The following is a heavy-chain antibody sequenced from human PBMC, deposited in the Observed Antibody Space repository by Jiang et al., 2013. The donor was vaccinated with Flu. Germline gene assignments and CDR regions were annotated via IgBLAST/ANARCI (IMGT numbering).Heavy chain of an antibody. D-gene: IGHD1-26*01. V-gene: IGHV3-30-3*01. CDR2: VSYDGNWK. Sequence: VQLVESGGGVVQPGRSLRLSCAASGFTFSSYAMHWVRQAPGKGLEWVAVVSYDGNWKYYADSVKGRFTISRDNSKNTLYLQMGSLRAEDTAVYYCARDSIVIPHTGSPRSHGLDVWGQGTAVTVSS. CDR1: GFTFSSYA. CDR3: ARDSIVIPHTGSPRSHGLDV. J-gene: IGHJ6*02.